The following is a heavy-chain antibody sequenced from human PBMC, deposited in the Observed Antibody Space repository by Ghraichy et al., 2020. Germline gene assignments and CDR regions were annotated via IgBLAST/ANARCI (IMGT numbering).Heavy chain of an antibody. J-gene: IGHJ6*02. CDR3: ARGYDFWSGYPRANYYYYYGMAV. CDR2: ISSSGSTI. CDR1: GFTFSNYY. V-gene: IGHV3-11*01. Sequence: GGSLRLSCAASGFTFSNYYMSWIRQAPGKGLEWVSYISSSGSTIYYADSVKGRFTISRDNAKNSLYLQMNSLRAEDTAVYYCARGYDFWSGYPRANYYYYYGMAVWGQGTTVTVSS. D-gene: IGHD3-3*01.